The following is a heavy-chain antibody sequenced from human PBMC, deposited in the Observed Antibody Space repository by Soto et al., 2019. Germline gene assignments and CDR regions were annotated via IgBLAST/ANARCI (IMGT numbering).Heavy chain of an antibody. V-gene: IGHV3-66*01. CDR3: VRDFLVVTASWVAFDL. J-gene: IGHJ3*01. Sequence: DVQLVESGGGLVQPGGSLRLSCAASGFTVSNNFMSWVRQAPGKGLEWVSVIKNSAGTDYADSVKGRFTISTDNSKNTLYLQMNSLRAEDTAVYYCVRDFLVVTASWVAFDLWGQGTKVTVSP. D-gene: IGHD2-21*02. CDR2: IKNSAGT. CDR1: GFTVSNNF.